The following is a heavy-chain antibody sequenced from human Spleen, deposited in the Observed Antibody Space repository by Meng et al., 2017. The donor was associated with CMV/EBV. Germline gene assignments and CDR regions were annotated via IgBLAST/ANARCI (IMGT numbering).Heavy chain of an antibody. CDR3: ARERMWGGLERSGWYYYGLDV. CDR2: ISGSGRTI. J-gene: IGHJ6*02. Sequence: GGSLRLSCAASDFTFSDYYMTWSRQAPGKGLEWVSYISGSGRTIYYADSVKGRFTISRDNAKKSLFLQMNSLRAEDTAVYYCARERMWGGLERSGWYYYGLDVWGQGTTVTVSS. V-gene: IGHV3-11*01. D-gene: IGHD6-19*01. CDR1: DFTFSDYY.